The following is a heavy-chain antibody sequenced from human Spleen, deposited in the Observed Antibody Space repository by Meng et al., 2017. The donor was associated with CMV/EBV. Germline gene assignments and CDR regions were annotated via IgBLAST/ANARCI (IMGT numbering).Heavy chain of an antibody. J-gene: IGHJ5*02. Sequence: FTVHNNYINWVRQAPGRGLEWVSITYNGDTTHYADSVKGRFTISRDSSKNTLYLQMNRLRPEDTAVYFCARGQGTIFGVVLRRGWFDPWGQGTLVTVSS. CDR1: FTVHNNY. D-gene: IGHD3-3*01. CDR2: TYNGDTT. CDR3: ARGQGTIFGVVLRRGWFDP. V-gene: IGHV3-66*02.